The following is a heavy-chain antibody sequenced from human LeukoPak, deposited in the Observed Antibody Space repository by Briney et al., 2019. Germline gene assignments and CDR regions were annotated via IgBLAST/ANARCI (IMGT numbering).Heavy chain of an antibody. V-gene: IGHV1-18*01. J-gene: IGHJ5*02. D-gene: IGHD5-18*01. CDR2: ISDYNGNT. Sequence: GASVTVSCKGSGYTFINYGISWVRQAPGQGLEWMGWISDYNGNTNYAQKLQGRVTMTTDTSTSTAYMELRSLRSDDTAVYYCARDLYKDSLPVSWFDPWGQGTLVTVSS. CDR3: ARDLYKDSLPVSWFDP. CDR1: GYTFINYG.